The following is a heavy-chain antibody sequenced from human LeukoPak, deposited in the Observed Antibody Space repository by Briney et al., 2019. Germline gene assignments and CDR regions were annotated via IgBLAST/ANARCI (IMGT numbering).Heavy chain of an antibody. CDR2: MNPNSGNT. CDR3: ARGRITMVRGVIMYY. V-gene: IGHV1-8*01. D-gene: IGHD3-10*01. CDR1: GYTFTSYD. Sequence: ASVKVSCKASGYTFTSYDINWVRQATGQGLEWMGWMNPNSGNTGYAQKFQGRVTMTKNTSISTAYMELSSLRSEDTAVYYCARGRITMVRGVIMYYWGQGTLVTVSS. J-gene: IGHJ4*02.